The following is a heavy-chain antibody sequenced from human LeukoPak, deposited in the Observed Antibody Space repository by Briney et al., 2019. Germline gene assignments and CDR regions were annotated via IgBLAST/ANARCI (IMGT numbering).Heavy chain of an antibody. Sequence: ASVKVSCKASGFTFTSSAVQWVRQARGQRLEWIGWIVVGSGNTNYAQKFQERVTITRDMSTSTAYMELSSLRSEDTAVYYCAAELVRYSSSAGHWGQGTLVTVSS. CDR2: IVVGSGNT. D-gene: IGHD6-13*01. V-gene: IGHV1-58*01. J-gene: IGHJ4*02. CDR1: GFTFTSSA. CDR3: AAELVRYSSSAGH.